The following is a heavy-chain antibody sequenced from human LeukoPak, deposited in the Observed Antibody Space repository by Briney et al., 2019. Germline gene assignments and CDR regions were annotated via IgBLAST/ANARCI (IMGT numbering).Heavy chain of an antibody. CDR2: IHHSGIT. J-gene: IGHJ4*02. D-gene: IGHD5/OR15-5a*01. CDR3: ATLVSTRYYFDY. V-gene: IGHV4-38-2*02. Sequence: SGTLSLTCTVSDYSISSGYGYYWGWIRQPPGKGLEWIGNIHHSGITYYNHFNSSLKSRVTISIDTSKNQFSLRLTSVTAADTAVYFCATLVSTRYYFDYWGQGTLVTVSS. CDR1: DYSISSGYGYY.